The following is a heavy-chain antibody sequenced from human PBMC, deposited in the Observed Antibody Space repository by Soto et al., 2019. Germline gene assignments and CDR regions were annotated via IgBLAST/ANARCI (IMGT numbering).Heavy chain of an antibody. D-gene: IGHD6-13*01. CDR3: AREVGIAAAGPGYYGMDV. J-gene: IGHJ6*02. Sequence: QVQLQESGPGLVKPSETLSLTCTVSGGSISSYYWSWIRQTPGKGLEWIGYIYYSGSTNYNPSLKSRVTISVDTSKNQFSLKLSSVTAADTAVYYCAREVGIAAAGPGYYGMDVWGQGTTVTVSS. CDR1: GGSISSYY. CDR2: IYYSGST. V-gene: IGHV4-59*01.